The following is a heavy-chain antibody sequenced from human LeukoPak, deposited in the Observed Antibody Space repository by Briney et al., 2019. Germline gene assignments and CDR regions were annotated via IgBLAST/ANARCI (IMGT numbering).Heavy chain of an antibody. J-gene: IGHJ4*02. V-gene: IGHV1-24*01. CDR2: FDPEDGET. D-gene: IGHD6-19*01. CDR1: GYTLTELS. Sequence: ASVKVSCKVSGYTLTELSMHWVRQAPGKGLEWMGGFDPEDGETIYAQKFQGRVTMTEDTSTDTAYMELSSLRSEDTAVCYCATGGGRVAVAGYFDYWGQGTLVTVSS. CDR3: ATGGGRVAVAGYFDY.